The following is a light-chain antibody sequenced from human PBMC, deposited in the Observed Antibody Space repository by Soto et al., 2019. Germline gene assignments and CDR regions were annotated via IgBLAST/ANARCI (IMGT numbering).Light chain of an antibody. CDR1: QTINNW. Sequence: DIQMTQSPSTLSASVVDRVTITFRASQTINNWLAWYRQKPGKAPKLLIYKASTLESGVPSRFSGSGYGTEFALTISSLQPEDFATYYCQQYSYYSTFGQGTRWIS. J-gene: IGKJ1*01. V-gene: IGKV1-5*03. CDR2: KAS. CDR3: QQYSYYST.